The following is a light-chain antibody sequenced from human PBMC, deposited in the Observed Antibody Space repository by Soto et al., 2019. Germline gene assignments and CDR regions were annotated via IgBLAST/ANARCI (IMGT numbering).Light chain of an antibody. CDR1: QSVSGW. V-gene: IGKV1-5*03. J-gene: IGKJ4*01. Sequence: DIQMTLSPSTLSASAGDRVTITCRASQSVSGWLAWSQPRPGNAPNLLVSKASRLECGVPARFSGSGSGTEGTLTDSSRQPDDVATYCCHDYDTYPLTVGGGTKVEIK. CDR2: KAS. CDR3: HDYDTYPLT.